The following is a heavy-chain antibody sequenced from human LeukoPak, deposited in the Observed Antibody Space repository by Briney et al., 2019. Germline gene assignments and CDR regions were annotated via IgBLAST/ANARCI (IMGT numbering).Heavy chain of an antibody. CDR2: IYYSGST. V-gene: IGHV4-38-2*02. CDR1: GYSISSGYY. J-gene: IGHJ4*02. D-gene: IGHD5-18*01. Sequence: SETLSLTCTVSGYSISSGYYWGWIRQPPGKGLEWIGYIYYSGSTNYNPSLKSRVTISVDTSKNQFSLKLSSVTAADTAVYYCARVRSYGYNLFDYWGQGTLVTVSS. CDR3: ARVRSYGYNLFDY.